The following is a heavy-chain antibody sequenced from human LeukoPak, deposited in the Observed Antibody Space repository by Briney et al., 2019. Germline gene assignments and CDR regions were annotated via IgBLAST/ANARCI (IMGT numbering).Heavy chain of an antibody. CDR2: ISGSGDKT. Sequence: GGSLRLSCVASGFTFGSYAMSWVRQAPGKGLEWVSTISGSGDKTYYADSVKGRFTISRDSSKNTLYMQMNTLRAEDTAVYYCAKGDISSCYAVIDIWGKGTTVTVSS. J-gene: IGHJ6*04. V-gene: IGHV3-23*01. CDR1: GFTFGSYA. D-gene: IGHD6-13*01. CDR3: AKGDISSCYAVIDI.